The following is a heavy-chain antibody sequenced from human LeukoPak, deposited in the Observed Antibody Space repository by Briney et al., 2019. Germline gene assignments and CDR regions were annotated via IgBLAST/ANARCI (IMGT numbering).Heavy chain of an antibody. CDR3: ARSPKPVHYYYDSSGYSGLYFDY. D-gene: IGHD3-22*01. J-gene: IGHJ4*02. V-gene: IGHV4-61*01. Sequence: RASETLSLTCTVSGGSISSDNYYWSWIRQPPGKGLEWIGYIYYSGSTNYNPSLKSRVTISVDTSKNQFSLKLSSVTAADTAVYYCARSPKPVHYYYDSSGYSGLYFDYWGQGTLVTVSS. CDR2: IYYSGST. CDR1: GGSISSDNYY.